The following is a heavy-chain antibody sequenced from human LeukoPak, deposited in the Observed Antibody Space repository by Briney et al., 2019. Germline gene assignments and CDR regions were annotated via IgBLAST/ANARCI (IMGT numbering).Heavy chain of an antibody. CDR1: GDSISSGRNY. Sequence: PSETLSLTCSVSGDSISSGRNYWGWIRQSPGKGLEWIASIYSSGNTHSNPSLKSRVSISVDTSKNQVSLKLNSVTAADTAVYYCASLTATGVGTIDYWGQGTLVTVSS. CDR2: IYSSGNT. CDR3: ASLTATGVGTIDY. J-gene: IGHJ4*02. D-gene: IGHD7-27*01. V-gene: IGHV4-39*01.